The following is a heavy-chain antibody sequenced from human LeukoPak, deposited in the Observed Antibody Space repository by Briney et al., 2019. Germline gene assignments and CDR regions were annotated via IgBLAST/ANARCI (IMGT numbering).Heavy chain of an antibody. Sequence: ASVKVTCKASGYSFTTYYMHWVRQAPGQGLEWMGWINPNSGGTNYAQKFQGWVTMTRDTSISTAYMELSRLRSDDTAVYYCAREVGATHPHYYYGMDVWGQGTTVAVSS. D-gene: IGHD1-26*01. CDR2: INPNSGGT. V-gene: IGHV1-2*04. CDR3: AREVGATHPHYYYGMDV. CDR1: GYSFTTYY. J-gene: IGHJ6*02.